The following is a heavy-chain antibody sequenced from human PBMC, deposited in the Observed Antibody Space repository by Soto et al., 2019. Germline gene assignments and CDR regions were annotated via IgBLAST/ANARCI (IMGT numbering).Heavy chain of an antibody. J-gene: IGHJ4*02. D-gene: IGHD5-18*01. V-gene: IGHV5-51*01. Sequence: GESLKISCGASGYSFTNYWIGWVRQMPGKGLEWMGIIFPGDSDTRYSPSFRGQVTISADKSISTAYLQWSSLKASDTAMYYCARPDSSSYAYWGQGALVTVSS. CDR2: IFPGDSDT. CDR3: ARPDSSSYAY. CDR1: GYSFTNYW.